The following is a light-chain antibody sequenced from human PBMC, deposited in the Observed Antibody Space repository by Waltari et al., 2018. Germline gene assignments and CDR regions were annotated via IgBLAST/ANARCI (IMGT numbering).Light chain of an antibody. V-gene: IGKV1-5*03. CDR2: KAS. Sequence: DFQMTQSPSTLSASVGDRVTITCRASQSISSCLAWYQRKPGKAPKLLIYKASTLETGVPSRFSGSGSGTEFTLTISSLQPDDVAAYYCQQYNSYPCTFGQGTKVEI. CDR3: QQYNSYPCT. CDR1: QSISSC. J-gene: IGKJ1*01.